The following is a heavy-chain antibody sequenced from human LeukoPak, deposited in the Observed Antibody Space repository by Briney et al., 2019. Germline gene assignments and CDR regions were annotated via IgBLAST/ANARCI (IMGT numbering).Heavy chain of an antibody. J-gene: IGHJ3*02. CDR1: GGSISSYY. CDR3: ASRVGVGAPFDDAFDI. CDR2: IYYSGST. Sequence: SETLSLTCTVSGGSISSYYWSWLRQPPGKGLEWSGYIYYSGSTNYNPSLKSRVTISVDTSKNQFSLKLSSVTAADTAVYYCASRVGVGAPFDDAFDIWGQGTMVTVSS. V-gene: IGHV4-59*01. D-gene: IGHD2-15*01.